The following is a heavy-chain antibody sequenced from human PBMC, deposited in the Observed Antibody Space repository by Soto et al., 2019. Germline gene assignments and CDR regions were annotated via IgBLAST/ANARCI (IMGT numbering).Heavy chain of an antibody. D-gene: IGHD1-26*01. V-gene: IGHV1-2*02. CDR1: GYTFTGYY. J-gene: IGHJ6*02. CDR2: INPNSGGT. CDR3: AVPGLLESSYYYGMDV. Sequence: ASVKVSCKASGYTFTGYYMHWVRQAPGQGLEWMGWINPNSGGTNYAQKFQGRVTMTRDTSISTAYMELSRLRSDDTAVYYCAVPGLLESSYYYGMDVWGQGTTVTVSS.